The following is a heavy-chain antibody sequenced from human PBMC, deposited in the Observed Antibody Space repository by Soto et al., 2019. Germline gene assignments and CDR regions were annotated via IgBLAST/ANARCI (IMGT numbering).Heavy chain of an antibody. J-gene: IGHJ3*01. Sequence: SETLSLTCSVSGGSMISYDWSWIRQPPGKGLEWIGYIYYSGRTDYNPSLKSRVTMSVDTSKNQFSLKLSSVTAVDTAIYYCARSPYDDGLDVWGRGTMVTVSS. CDR3: ARSPYDDGLDV. D-gene: IGHD3-22*01. CDR2: IYYSGRT. CDR1: GGSMISYD. V-gene: IGHV4-59*12.